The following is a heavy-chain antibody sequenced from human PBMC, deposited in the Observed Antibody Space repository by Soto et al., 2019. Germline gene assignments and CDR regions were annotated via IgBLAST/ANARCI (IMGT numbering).Heavy chain of an antibody. V-gene: IGHV4-31*03. Sequence: TSETLSLTCTVSGGSISSGGYYWSWIRQHPGKGLEWIGYIYYSGSTYYNPSLKSRVTISVDTSKNQFSLKLSSVTAADTAVYYCAREQAAAGTRVAPNWFDPCGQGTLVTVSS. CDR2: IYYSGST. CDR1: GGSISSGGYY. CDR3: AREQAAAGTRVAPNWFDP. J-gene: IGHJ5*02. D-gene: IGHD6-13*01.